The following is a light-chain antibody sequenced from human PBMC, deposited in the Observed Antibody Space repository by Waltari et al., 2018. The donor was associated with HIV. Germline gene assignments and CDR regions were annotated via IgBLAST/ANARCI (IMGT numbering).Light chain of an antibody. V-gene: IGLV4-69*01. CDR1: SGHSSYA. CDR2: LNSAGSN. Sequence: QLVLIQSPSASAPLGAWVKPTCTLSSGHSSYALAWHQQQPEKGPRYLMRLNSAGSNSKGDGIPDRFSGSSSGAERYLIISSLQSEDEADYYCQTWGTGIHVVFGGGTKLTVL. CDR3: QTWGTGIHVV. J-gene: IGLJ3*02.